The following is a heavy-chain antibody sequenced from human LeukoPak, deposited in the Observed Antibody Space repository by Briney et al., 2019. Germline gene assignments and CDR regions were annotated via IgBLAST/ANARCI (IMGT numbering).Heavy chain of an antibody. J-gene: IGHJ4*02. V-gene: IGHV3-30*02. CDR3: ARGWGNIRTTGSSFDN. D-gene: IGHD7-27*01. CDR1: EFTFNSYG. CDR2: IRYDGSNK. Sequence: GGSLRLSCAASEFTFNSYGMHWVRQAPGKGLEWVAFIRYDGSNKYYADSVKGRFTISRDNSKHTLYLQMNSLTVEDTAVYYCARGWGNIRTTGSSFDNWGQGTLVTVSS.